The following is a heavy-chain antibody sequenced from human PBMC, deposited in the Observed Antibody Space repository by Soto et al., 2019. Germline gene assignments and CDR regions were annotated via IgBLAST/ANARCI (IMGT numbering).Heavy chain of an antibody. CDR2: IYYSGST. J-gene: IGHJ3*01. CDR1: GGYISSYY. Sequence: SETLSLTCTVSGGYISSYYWSWIRQPPGKGLEWIGYIYYSGSTNYNPSLKSRVTISVDTSKNQFSLKLSSVTAADTAVYYCARRYGSAFDFWGQGTMVTVSS. CDR3: ARRYGSAFDF. V-gene: IGHV4-59*01. D-gene: IGHD3-10*01.